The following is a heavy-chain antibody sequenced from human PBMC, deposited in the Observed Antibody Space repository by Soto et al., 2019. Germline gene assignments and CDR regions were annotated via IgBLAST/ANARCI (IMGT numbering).Heavy chain of an antibody. V-gene: IGHV3-23*01. J-gene: IGHJ4*02. CDR1: GYTFSSYA. CDR2: ISAGGGST. D-gene: IGHD3-10*01. CDR3: AKGAVREVISPFDY. Sequence: EVQLLVPGGGLVQPGGSLRLSSAPSGYTFSSYAMNSVRQAPGKGLEWVPGISAGGGSTYYADSVKGRFTFSRDNYKNTVYLQINSRGADDTAVYYCAKGAVREVISPFDYWGQGTLVTVSS.